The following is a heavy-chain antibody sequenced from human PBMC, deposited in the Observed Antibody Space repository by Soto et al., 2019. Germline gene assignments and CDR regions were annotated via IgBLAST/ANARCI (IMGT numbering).Heavy chain of an antibody. Sequence: QLQLQESGTGLVKPSETLSLTCTVSGGSISRSSYYWGWIRQPPGKGLEWIGSIYYSGSTYYNPSLKNRVTISVDTAKNQFPRKLSAVTAADTAVYYCASNVGATIYYYYYGMDGWFQGTTVTVSS. D-gene: IGHD1-26*01. V-gene: IGHV4-39*01. J-gene: IGHJ6*02. CDR2: IYYSGST. CDR1: GGSISRSSYY. CDR3: ASNVGATIYYYYYGMDG.